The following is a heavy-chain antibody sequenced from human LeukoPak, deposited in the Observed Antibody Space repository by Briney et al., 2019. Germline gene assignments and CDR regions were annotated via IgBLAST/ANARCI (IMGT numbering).Heavy chain of an antibody. D-gene: IGHD6-19*01. J-gene: IGHJ5*02. Sequence: PGGSLRLSCAASGFTFSSSGMSWVRQVPGKGLEWVSGISASGGSTYYADSVRGRFTISRDNAKNSLYLQMDSLRAEDTAVYYCARVAFSGWLLNWFDPWGQGTLVTVSS. V-gene: IGHV3-23*01. CDR1: GFTFSSSG. CDR3: ARVAFSGWLLNWFDP. CDR2: ISASGGST.